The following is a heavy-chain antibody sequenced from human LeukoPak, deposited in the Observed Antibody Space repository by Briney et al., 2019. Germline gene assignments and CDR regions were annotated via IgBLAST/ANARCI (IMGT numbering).Heavy chain of an antibody. Sequence: GGSLRLSCAASGLTFSSYWMHWVRQAPGKGLVWVSRINSDGSITTYADSVKGRFTISRDNAKNSLYLQTNSLTAEDTAVYYCGRDPDSWGQGTVVTVSS. CDR3: GRDPDS. CDR2: INSDGSIT. J-gene: IGHJ5*01. V-gene: IGHV3-74*01. CDR1: GLTFSSYW.